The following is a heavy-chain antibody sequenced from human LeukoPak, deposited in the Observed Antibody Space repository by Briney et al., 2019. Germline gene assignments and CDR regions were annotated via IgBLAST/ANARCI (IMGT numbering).Heavy chain of an antibody. D-gene: IGHD5-12*01. CDR3: ARDLGHSGYDLYDY. CDR1: GITFSKYW. J-gene: IGHJ4*02. Sequence: GGSLRLSCVDSGITFSKYWMNWVREAPGKGLEWVANMKHDGNEKHYVDSVEGRFTISRDNAKSSLYLQMNNLRAEDTAVYYCARDLGHSGYDLYDYWGQGTLVTVSS. CDR2: MKHDGNEK. V-gene: IGHV3-7*01.